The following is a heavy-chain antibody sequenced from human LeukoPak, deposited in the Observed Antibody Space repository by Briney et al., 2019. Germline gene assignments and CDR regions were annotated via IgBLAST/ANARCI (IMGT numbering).Heavy chain of an antibody. CDR1: GGTFSSYA. CDR2: ISAYNGNT. CDR3: ARGITIFGVVKGIDASDY. V-gene: IGHV1-18*01. J-gene: IGHJ4*02. Sequence: ASVKVSCKASGGTFSSYAISWVRQAPGQGLEWMGWISAYNGNTNYAQKFQGRVTMTRDTSISTAYMELSRLRSDDTAVYYCARGITIFGVVKGIDASDYWGQGTLVTVSS. D-gene: IGHD3-3*01.